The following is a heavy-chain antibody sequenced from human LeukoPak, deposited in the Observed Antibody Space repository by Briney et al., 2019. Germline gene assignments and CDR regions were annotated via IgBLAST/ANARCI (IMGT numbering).Heavy chain of an antibody. CDR2: IYYSGIT. V-gene: IGHV4-39*02. CDR1: GGSIATSSYY. Sequence: PSETLSLTCTVSGGSIATSSYYWDWIRQPPGKGLEWIGNIYYSGITYYNPSLKSRVTISVDTSKNHFSLKLNSVTAADTAVYYCARGGGSGSYYNDAFDIWGQGTMVTVSS. J-gene: IGHJ3*02. D-gene: IGHD3-10*01. CDR3: ARGGGSGSYYNDAFDI.